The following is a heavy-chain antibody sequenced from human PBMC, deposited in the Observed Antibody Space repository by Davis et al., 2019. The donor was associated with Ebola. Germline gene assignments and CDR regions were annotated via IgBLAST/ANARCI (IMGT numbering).Heavy chain of an antibody. Sequence: GESLKISCAASGFTFSSYAMSWVRQAPGKGLEWVSAISGSGGSTYYADSVKGRFTISRDNSKNTLYLQMNSLRAEDTAVYYCARDRTCSGGSCYGTWGQGTLVTVSS. D-gene: IGHD2-15*01. CDR3: ARDRTCSGGSCYGT. CDR2: ISGSGGST. J-gene: IGHJ5*02. V-gene: IGHV3-23*01. CDR1: GFTFSSYA.